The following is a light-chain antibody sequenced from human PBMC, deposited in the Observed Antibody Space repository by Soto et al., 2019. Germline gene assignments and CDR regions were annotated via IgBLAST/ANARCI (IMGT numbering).Light chain of an antibody. CDR1: QSVSGY. V-gene: IGKV3-11*01. J-gene: IGKJ3*01. Sequence: EIVLTQSPAILSWSPGERATLSCRASQSVSGYLAWYQQKPGQAPRLLIYDTSNRATDIPARFSGTGSGTDFTLTISSLEPADFATYYCQQSSSWPPGVTFGPGTKVDIK. CDR2: DTS. CDR3: QQSSSWPPGVT.